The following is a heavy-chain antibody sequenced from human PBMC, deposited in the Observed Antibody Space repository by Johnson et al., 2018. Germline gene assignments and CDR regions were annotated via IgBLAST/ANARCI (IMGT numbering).Heavy chain of an antibody. CDR2: IKHDGSEK. D-gene: IGHD6-19*01. Sequence: VQLQESGGGVVQPGRSLRLSCAASGFTFSSYGMHWVRQAPGKGLEWVANIKHDGSEKWSVDSVKGRFTISRDNAKNSLYLQMNSLRAEDKAGYYWARKWNGWSGDAFDIWGQGTMVTVSS. CDR1: GFTFSSYG. V-gene: IGHV3-7*01. CDR3: ARKWNGWSGDAFDI. J-gene: IGHJ3*02.